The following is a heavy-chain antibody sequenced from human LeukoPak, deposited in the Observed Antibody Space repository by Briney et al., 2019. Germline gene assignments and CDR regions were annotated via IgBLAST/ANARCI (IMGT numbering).Heavy chain of an antibody. D-gene: IGHD4-23*01. CDR3: ARDFELHFDY. Sequence: GGSLRLSCAASGFTFTNYDMSWVRQAPGKGLEWVSTIRASGDNTYYADSVKGRFAIFRDNSKNTLYLQMNALRSDDTAVYYCARDFELHFDYWGQGTLVTVSS. J-gene: IGHJ4*02. CDR2: IRASGDNT. CDR1: GFTFTNYD. V-gene: IGHV3-23*01.